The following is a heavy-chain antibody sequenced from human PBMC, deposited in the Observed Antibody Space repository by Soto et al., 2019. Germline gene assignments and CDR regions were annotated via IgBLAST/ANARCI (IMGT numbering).Heavy chain of an antibody. J-gene: IGHJ5*02. D-gene: IGHD2-15*01. CDR1: GFTFSSYS. Sequence: GESLKISCAASGFTFSSYSMNWVRQAPGKGLEWVSYISSSSSTIYYADSVKGRFTISRDNAKNSLYLQMNSLRDEDTAVYYCARDRWYCSGGSCPLGRFDPWGQGTLVTVSS. V-gene: IGHV3-48*02. CDR2: ISSSSSTI. CDR3: ARDRWYCSGGSCPLGRFDP.